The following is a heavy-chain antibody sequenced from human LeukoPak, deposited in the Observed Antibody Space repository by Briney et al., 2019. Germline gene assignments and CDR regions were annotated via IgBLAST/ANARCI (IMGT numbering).Heavy chain of an antibody. CDR3: ARVAAYSGSYYGGFDP. D-gene: IGHD1-26*01. CDR1: GGSISSGGYY. Sequence: SETLSLTCAVSGGSISSGGYYWSWIRQHPGKGLEWIGYIYYSGSTYYNPSLKSRVTISVDTSKNQFSLKLSSVTAADTAVYYCARVAAYSGSYYGGFDPWGQGTLVTVSS. V-gene: IGHV4-31*11. CDR2: IYYSGST. J-gene: IGHJ5*02.